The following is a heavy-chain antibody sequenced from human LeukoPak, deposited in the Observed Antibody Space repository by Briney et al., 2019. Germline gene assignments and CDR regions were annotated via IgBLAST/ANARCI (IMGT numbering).Heavy chain of an antibody. D-gene: IGHD6-19*01. CDR3: AREGLPYSSGWYYFDY. CDR1: GYTFTSYG. V-gene: IGHV1-18*01. J-gene: IGHJ4*02. Sequence: ASVTVSFKASGYTFTSYGISWVRQAPGQGLEWMGWISAYNGNTNYAQKLQGRVTMTTDTSTSTAYMELRSLRSDDTAVYYCAREGLPYSSGWYYFDYWGQGTLVTVSS. CDR2: ISAYNGNT.